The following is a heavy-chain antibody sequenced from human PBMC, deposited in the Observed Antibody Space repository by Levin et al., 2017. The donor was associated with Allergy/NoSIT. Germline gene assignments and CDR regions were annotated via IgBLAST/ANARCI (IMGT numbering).Heavy chain of an antibody. Sequence: GGSLRLSCAASGFTFDDYTMHWVRQAPGKGLEWVSLISWDGGTTYYADSVKGRFTISRDNSKNSLYLQMNSLRSEDTALYYCAKALIGGYSYGCVDSWGQGTRVTVSS. V-gene: IGHV3-43*01. J-gene: IGHJ4*02. CDR2: ISWDGGTT. D-gene: IGHD5-18*01. CDR1: GFTFDDYT. CDR3: AKALIGGYSYGCVDS.